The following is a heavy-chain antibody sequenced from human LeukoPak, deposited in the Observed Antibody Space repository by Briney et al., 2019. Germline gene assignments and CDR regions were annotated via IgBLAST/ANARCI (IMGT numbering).Heavy chain of an antibody. CDR3: ATERGYDFWSGHLRGWFDP. J-gene: IGHJ5*02. D-gene: IGHD3-3*01. CDR1: GYTLTELS. V-gene: IGHV1-24*01. Sequence: ASVKVSCKVSGYTLTELSIHWVRQAPGKGLEWMGGFDPEDGETIYAQKFQGRVTMTEDTSTDTAYMELSSLRSEDTAVYYCATERGYDFWSGHLRGWFDPWGQGTLVTVSS. CDR2: FDPEDGET.